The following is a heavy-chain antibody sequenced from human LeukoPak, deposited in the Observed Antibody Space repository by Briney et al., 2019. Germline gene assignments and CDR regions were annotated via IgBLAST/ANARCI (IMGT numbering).Heavy chain of an antibody. D-gene: IGHD6-19*01. V-gene: IGHV3-30-3*01. CDR2: ISYHGGNK. CDR3: AREGPVAGNFDY. J-gene: IGHJ4*02. CDR1: GFTFITCA. Sequence: PGGSLRLSCAASGFTFITCAMHWVRQAPGKGLEWVAVISYHGGNKDYADSVKGRFTISRDNSKNTLYLEMNSLRAEDTAVYYCAREGPVAGNFDYWGQGTLVTVSS.